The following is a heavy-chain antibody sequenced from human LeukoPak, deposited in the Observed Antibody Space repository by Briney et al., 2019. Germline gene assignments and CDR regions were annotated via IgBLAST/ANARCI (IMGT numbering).Heavy chain of an antibody. D-gene: IGHD1-1*01. Sequence: ATVKVSCKASVGTFTSHAISWVRQAPGEGLEWMGGVIPIFGSANYAEKFQGRVTIVADDSTSTVYMDLSSLRPDDTAVYYCARTGHLELQNWFDPWGQGTLVIVSS. CDR2: VIPIFGSA. CDR1: VGTFTSHA. V-gene: IGHV1-69*13. J-gene: IGHJ5*02. CDR3: ARTGHLELQNWFDP.